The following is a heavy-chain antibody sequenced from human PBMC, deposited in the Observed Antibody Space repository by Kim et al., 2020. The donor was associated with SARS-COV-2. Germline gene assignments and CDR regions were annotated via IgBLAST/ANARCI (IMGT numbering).Heavy chain of an antibody. V-gene: IGHV1-18*01. CDR3: ARGVLGELSLGFDY. D-gene: IGHD3-16*02. J-gene: IGHJ4*02. CDR2: ISAYNGNT. CDR1: GYTFTSYG. Sequence: ASVKVSCKASGYTFTSYGISWVRQAPGQGLEWMGWISAYNGNTNYAQKLQGRVTMTTDTSTSTAYMELRSLRSDDAAVYYCARGVLGELSLGFDYWGQGTLVTVSS.